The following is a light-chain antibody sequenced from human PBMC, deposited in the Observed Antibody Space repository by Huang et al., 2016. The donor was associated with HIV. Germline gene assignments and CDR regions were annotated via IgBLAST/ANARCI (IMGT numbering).Light chain of an antibody. V-gene: IGKV2-28*01. CDR1: QSLLNSNGYNY. CDR2: LGS. Sequence: DIVMTQSPLSLPVTPGEPASISCRSSQSLLNSNGYNYLDWYLQKPGQSPQLLIYLGSYRASGVPYRFSGSGSGTDFTLNITRMEAEDVGVYYCMQALQTPPTFGQGTKVEIK. CDR3: MQALQTPPT. J-gene: IGKJ1*01.